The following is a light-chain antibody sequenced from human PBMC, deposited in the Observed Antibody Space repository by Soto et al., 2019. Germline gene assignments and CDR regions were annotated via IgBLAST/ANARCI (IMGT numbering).Light chain of an antibody. V-gene: IGKV3-15*01. CDR1: QSVSSN. CDR2: GAS. Sequence: EIVMTQSPATLSVSPGERATLSCRASQSVSSNLAWYQQKPGQAPRLLIYGASTRAAGIPARFSGSGSGTEFTLTISSLQSEDFAVYYCQQYNNWPPVTFGPGTKVDIK. J-gene: IGKJ3*01. CDR3: QQYNNWPPVT.